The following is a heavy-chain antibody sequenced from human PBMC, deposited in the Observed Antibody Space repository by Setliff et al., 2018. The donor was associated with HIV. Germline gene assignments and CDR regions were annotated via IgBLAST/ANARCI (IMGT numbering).Heavy chain of an antibody. CDR2: SNPSGGST. CDR3: ARSPYCTGGSCNSRRSIDS. Sequence: ASVKVSCKASGYTFTSYYMHWVRQAPGQGLEWMGISNPSGGSTTYAPKFQGRVTMTRDTSTSTVYMELSSLRSDDTAVYYCARSPYCTGGSCNSRRSIDSWGQGALVTVSS. D-gene: IGHD2-15*01. CDR1: GYTFTSYY. V-gene: IGHV1-46*01. J-gene: IGHJ4*02.